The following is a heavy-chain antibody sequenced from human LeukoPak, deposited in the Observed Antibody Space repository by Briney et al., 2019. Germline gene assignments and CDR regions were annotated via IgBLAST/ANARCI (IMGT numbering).Heavy chain of an antibody. Sequence: GGSLRLSCAASGFTFDDYAMHWVRQARGKGLEWVSGISWNSGSIGYADSVKGRFTISRDNAKNSPYLQMNSLRAEDMALYYCAKGSEYSYGQNWFDPWGQGTLVTVSS. J-gene: IGHJ5*02. CDR3: AKGSEYSYGQNWFDP. V-gene: IGHV3-9*03. CDR2: ISWNSGSI. CDR1: GFTFDDYA. D-gene: IGHD5-18*01.